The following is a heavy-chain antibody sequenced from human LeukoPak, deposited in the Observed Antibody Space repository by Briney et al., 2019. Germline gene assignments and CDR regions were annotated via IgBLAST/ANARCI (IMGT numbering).Heavy chain of an antibody. J-gene: IGHJ4*02. CDR2: IYYSGST. Sequence: SETLSLTCSVSGGSISSSTYYWVWIRQPPGKGLEWIGNIYYSGSTYHSPSLKSRVTISVDMSKNQFSLKMRSVTAADTAVYYCARVNEYSSSYYFDYWGQGTLVTVSS. CDR1: GGSISSSTYY. V-gene: IGHV4-39*07. CDR3: ARVNEYSSSYYFDY. D-gene: IGHD6-6*01.